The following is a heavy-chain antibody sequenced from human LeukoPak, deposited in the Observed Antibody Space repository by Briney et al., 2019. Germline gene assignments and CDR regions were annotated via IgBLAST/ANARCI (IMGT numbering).Heavy chain of an antibody. CDR2: IYYSGST. Sequence: SETLSLTCTVSGGSISSYYWSWIRQPPGTGLEWIGYIYYSGSTNYNPSLKSRVTISVDTSKNQFSLKLSSLPAADTAVYYCARRPQTNTMIANWGQGTLVTVSS. J-gene: IGHJ4*02. CDR1: GGSISSYY. D-gene: IGHD3-22*01. CDR3: ARRPQTNTMIAN. V-gene: IGHV4-59*01.